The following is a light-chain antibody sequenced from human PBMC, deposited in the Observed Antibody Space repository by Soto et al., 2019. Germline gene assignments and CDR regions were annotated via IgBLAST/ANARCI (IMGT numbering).Light chain of an antibody. CDR1: QSVSSS. CDR2: DTS. J-gene: IGKJ1*01. Sequence: EIVLTQSPGTLSLSPGERVTLSCRASQSVSSSFLAWYQQKPGQAPRLLIYDTSARAAGIPARFSGSGSATEFTLTISSLQSEDFALYYCQHTLKWPPTFGQGTRVEI. V-gene: IGKV3-15*01. CDR3: QHTLKWPPT.